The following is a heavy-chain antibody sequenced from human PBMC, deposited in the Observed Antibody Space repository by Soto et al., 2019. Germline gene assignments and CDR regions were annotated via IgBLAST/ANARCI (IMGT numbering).Heavy chain of an antibody. D-gene: IGHD4-17*01. CDR1: GIAFSSSD. CDR3: ARELADSVTTAWYFDL. Sequence: PGWTLRLSCEASGIAFSSSDMHWVLQVSGKRLAWVSAIGRGGVTYYPDFVQCRFHISRENAKNSLYLQMYSLPAGDTAVYFCARELADSVTTAWYFDLWGRGTLVTVSS. V-gene: IGHV3-13*01. CDR2: IGRGGVT. J-gene: IGHJ2*01.